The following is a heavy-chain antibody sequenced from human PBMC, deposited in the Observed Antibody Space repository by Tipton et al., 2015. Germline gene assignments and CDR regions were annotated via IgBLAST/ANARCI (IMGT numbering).Heavy chain of an antibody. J-gene: IGHJ4*02. CDR1: GVSISSRNW. V-gene: IGHV4-4*02. CDR2: MYYGGTT. Sequence: TLSLTCDVSGVSISSRNWWSWVRQPPGKGLEWIGEMYYGGTTNYNPSLKSRVTMSLDRAKNQFSLSLISVTAADTAMYYCTRYVYGVIPSGVYWGQGTLVTVSS. CDR3: TRYVYGVIPSGVY. D-gene: IGHD3-3*01.